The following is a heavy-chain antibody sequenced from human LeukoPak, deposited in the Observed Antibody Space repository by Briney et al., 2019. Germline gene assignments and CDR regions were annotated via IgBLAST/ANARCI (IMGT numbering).Heavy chain of an antibody. V-gene: IGHV3-33*06. D-gene: IGHD5-12*01. CDR2: IWYDGRNA. Sequence: GGSLRLSCTPSGFIFRNHGMHWVRQAPGKGLEWVAVIWYDGRNAYYADSVKGRFTISRDNSKNTLYLQMNSLRAEDTAVYYCAKGRPPGVIMAGRGGFDYWGQGTLVTVSS. CDR3: AKGRPPGVIMAGRGGFDY. CDR1: GFIFRNHG. J-gene: IGHJ4*02.